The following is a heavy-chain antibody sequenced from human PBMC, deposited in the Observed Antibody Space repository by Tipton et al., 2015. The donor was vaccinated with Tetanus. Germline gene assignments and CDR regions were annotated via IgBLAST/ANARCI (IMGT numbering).Heavy chain of an antibody. CDR3: ARVGLVMAARRRNWFDP. V-gene: IGHV4-39*07. Sequence: TLSLTCSVSGASMRNFTYYWGWIRQSPGKGLEWIGTISYSANTYYNPSLKSRVTISVDTSKNQFSLKLSSVTAADTAVYYCARVGLVMAARRRNWFDPWGQGTLVTVSS. D-gene: IGHD6-6*01. CDR1: GASMRNFTYY. CDR2: ISYSANT. J-gene: IGHJ5*02.